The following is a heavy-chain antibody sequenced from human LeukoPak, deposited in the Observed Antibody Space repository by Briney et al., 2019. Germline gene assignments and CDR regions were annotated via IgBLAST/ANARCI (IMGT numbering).Heavy chain of an antibody. CDR2: INTDGSTT. Sequence: PGGSLRLSCAASGYTFSSYWMHWVRQAPGKGLVWASRINTDGSTTSYADSVKGRFTISRDNAKNTLYLQMSSLRVEDTAVYYCTKDLTGPFDYWGQGTLVTVSS. J-gene: IGHJ4*02. CDR3: TKDLTGPFDY. CDR1: GYTFSSYW. V-gene: IGHV3-74*01. D-gene: IGHD2/OR15-2a*01.